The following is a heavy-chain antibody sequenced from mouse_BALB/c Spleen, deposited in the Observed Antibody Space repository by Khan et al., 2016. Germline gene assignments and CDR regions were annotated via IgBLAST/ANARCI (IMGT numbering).Heavy chain of an antibody. CDR1: GFNFSGFG. Sequence: EVELVESGGGLVKPGGSRKRSCAASGFNFSGFGMHWVRQAPEKGLEWFACISGGSNTIYYADTVKGRFTISRANPKKTLFLQMTSRMSEDTAMYYCARRIVTRDYYGMDYWGQGTSVTVAS. V-gene: IGHV5-17*02. CDR2: ISGGSNTI. D-gene: IGHD2-5*01. CDR3: ARRIVTRDYYGMDY. J-gene: IGHJ4*01.